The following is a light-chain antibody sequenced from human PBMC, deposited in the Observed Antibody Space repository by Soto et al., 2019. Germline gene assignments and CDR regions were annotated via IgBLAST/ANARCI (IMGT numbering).Light chain of an antibody. Sequence: EMVGTQSPGTLSLSPGERAALSCRASDAISSTFLAWYQQKPGQAPRLLIYGVFSRAAGIPDRFSGSGSGTDFTLTISRLEPEDFAVYYCQQYGRSQFTFGPGTRVDIK. CDR2: GVF. J-gene: IGKJ3*01. CDR1: DAISSTF. V-gene: IGKV3-20*01. CDR3: QQYGRSQFT.